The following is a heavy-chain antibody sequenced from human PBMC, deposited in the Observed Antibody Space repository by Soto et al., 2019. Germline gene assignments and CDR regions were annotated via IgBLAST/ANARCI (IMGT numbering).Heavy chain of an antibody. CDR2: FYWDDDK. Sequence: QITLKESGPTLVKPTQTLTLTCTFSGFSLRTSDVGVGGIRQPPGKALEWLALFYWDDDKRYSPSPESRLPMTRDPSKNQAALTMTTIGPVDTGTYVYAPRRLTFAFYYWGQGTLVTVSS. J-gene: IGHJ4*02. V-gene: IGHV2-5*02. CDR1: GFSLRTSDVG. CDR3: APRRLTFAFYY.